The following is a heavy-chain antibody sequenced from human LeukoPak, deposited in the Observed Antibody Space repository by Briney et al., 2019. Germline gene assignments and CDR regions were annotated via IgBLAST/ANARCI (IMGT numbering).Heavy chain of an antibody. CDR2: INPSGGST. Sequence: GASVKVSCKASGYSFTSYGISWVRQAPGQGLGWMGIINPSGGSTSYAQKFQGRVTMTRDTSTSTVYMELSSLRSEDTAVYYCARATTVTMPGDYWGQGTLVTVSS. CDR3: ARATTVTMPGDY. CDR1: GYSFTSYG. V-gene: IGHV1-46*01. J-gene: IGHJ4*02. D-gene: IGHD4-17*01.